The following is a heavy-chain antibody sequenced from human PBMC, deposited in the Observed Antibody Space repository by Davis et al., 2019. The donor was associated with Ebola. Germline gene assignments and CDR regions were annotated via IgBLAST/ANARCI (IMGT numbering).Heavy chain of an antibody. CDR1: GFTFSSYA. V-gene: IGHV3-23*01. D-gene: IGHD3-10*01. J-gene: IGHJ6*02. CDR3: AKGFGDYNYYGMDV. CDR2: ISGSGGST. Sequence: PGGSLRLSCAASGFTFSSYAMSWVRQAPGKGLEWVSAISGSGGSTYYADSVKGRFTISRDNSKNTLYLQMNSLRAEDTAVYYCAKGFGDYNYYGMDVWGQGTTVTVSS.